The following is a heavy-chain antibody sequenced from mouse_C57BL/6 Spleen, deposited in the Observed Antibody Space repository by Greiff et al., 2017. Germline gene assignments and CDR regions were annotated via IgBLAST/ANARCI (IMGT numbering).Heavy chain of an antibody. CDR1: GYSITSGYY. CDR2: ISYDGSN. CDR3: AREGVVTTYFDV. J-gene: IGHJ1*03. V-gene: IGHV3-6*01. Sequence: EVQLQQSGPGLVKPSQSLSLTCSVTGYSITSGYYWNWIRQFPGNKLEWMGYISYDGSNNYNPSLKNRISITRDTSKNQFFLKLNSVTTEDTATYYCAREGVVTTYFDVWGTGTTVTVSS. D-gene: IGHD2-2*01.